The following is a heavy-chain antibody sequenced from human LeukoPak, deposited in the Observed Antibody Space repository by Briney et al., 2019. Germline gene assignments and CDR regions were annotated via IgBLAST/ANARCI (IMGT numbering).Heavy chain of an antibody. J-gene: IGHJ4*02. V-gene: IGHV3-69-1*01. CDR1: GFTFSSCS. CDR2: ISFNNVI. Sequence: GGSLRLSCAGSGFTFSSCSMNWVRQAPGKGLEWISSISFNNVIFYAASVRGRFTISRDNAKNSFYLQMSSLRVEDTAVYYCTKEETRGGDLHYWGQGALVTVSS. D-gene: IGHD2-21*02. CDR3: TKEETRGGDLHY.